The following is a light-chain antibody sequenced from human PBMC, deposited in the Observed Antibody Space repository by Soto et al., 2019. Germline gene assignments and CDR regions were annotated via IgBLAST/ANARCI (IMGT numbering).Light chain of an antibody. J-gene: IGKJ3*01. CDR2: DAS. CDR1: QGISNF. CDR3: QQYDNLPIT. V-gene: IGKV1-33*01. Sequence: DIQMTQSPSSLSASIGDRVTITCQASQGISNFLNWYQQKPGKAPKLLVYDASNLETGVPSRFSGSRSWTDFIFIINSLQHEDIATYYCQQYDNLPITFGPGTKVDIK.